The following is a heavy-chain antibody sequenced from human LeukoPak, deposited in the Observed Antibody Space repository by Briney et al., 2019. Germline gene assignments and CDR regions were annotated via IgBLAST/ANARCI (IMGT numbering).Heavy chain of an antibody. CDR1: GFTFSSYA. V-gene: IGHV3-23*01. J-gene: IGHJ4*02. CDR3: AKTPSPWYFDLYDY. D-gene: IGHD6-13*01. Sequence: GGSLRLSCAASGFTFSSYAMSWVRQAPGKGLEWVSAISGSGGSTYYADPVKGRFTISRDNSKNTLYLQMNSLRAEDTAVYYCAKTPSPWYFDLYDYWGQGTLVTVSS. CDR2: ISGSGGST.